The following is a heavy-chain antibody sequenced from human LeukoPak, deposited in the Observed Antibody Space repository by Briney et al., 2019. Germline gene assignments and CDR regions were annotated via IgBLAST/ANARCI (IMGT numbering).Heavy chain of an antibody. CDR1: GYTFTSYD. Sequence: ASVKVSCKASGYTFTSYDINWVRQATGQGPEWMGWMNPNSGNTGYAQKFQGRVTMTRNTSISTAYMELSSLRSEDTAVYYCARGLGFWVYYYYYGMDVWGQGTTVTVSS. CDR2: MNPNSGNT. J-gene: IGHJ6*02. CDR3: ARGLGFWVYYYYYGMDV. D-gene: IGHD3-10*01. V-gene: IGHV1-8*01.